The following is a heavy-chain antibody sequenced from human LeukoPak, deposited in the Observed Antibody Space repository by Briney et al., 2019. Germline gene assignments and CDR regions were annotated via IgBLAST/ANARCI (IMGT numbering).Heavy chain of an antibody. CDR2: ISNNGGYT. CDR3: ARAPNGVYCTSSSCHLDY. Sequence: PGGSLRLSCAASGFTFSSSAMSWVRQAPGKGLEWVSAISNNGGYTYYADSVQGRFTVSRDNSKNTLFLQMNSLRSEDAAVYYCARAPNGVYCTSSSCHLDYWGQGTLVTVPS. CDR1: GFTFSSSA. D-gene: IGHD2-2*01. J-gene: IGHJ4*02. V-gene: IGHV3-23*01.